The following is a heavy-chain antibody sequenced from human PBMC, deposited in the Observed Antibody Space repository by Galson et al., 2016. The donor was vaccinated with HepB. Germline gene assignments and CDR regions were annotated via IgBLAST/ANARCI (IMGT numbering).Heavy chain of an antibody. D-gene: IGHD1-1*01. Sequence: SLRLSCADSGFIFRSYAMNWVRQAPGKGLEWLAVISNDGSNKYFADSVKGRFTISRDNSKNTLYLQMNSLRAEDTAVNYCARFIASPWNDYYYYGMDVWGKGTTVTVSS. V-gene: IGHV3-30-3*01. CDR2: ISNDGSNK. J-gene: IGHJ6*04. CDR3: ARFIASPWNDYYYYGMDV. CDR1: GFIFRSYA.